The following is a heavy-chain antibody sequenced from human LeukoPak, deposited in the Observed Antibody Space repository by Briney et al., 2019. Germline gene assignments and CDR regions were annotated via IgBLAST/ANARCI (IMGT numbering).Heavy chain of an antibody. V-gene: IGHV1-46*01. D-gene: IGHD5-18*01. Sequence: ASVKVSCKASGYTFTSYYMHWVRQAPGQGLEWMGIINPSGGSTSYAQKLQGRVTMTRDMSTSTVYMELSSLRSEDTAVYYCAIGYSYGRKDYYYYYYMDVWGKGTTVTVSS. J-gene: IGHJ6*03. CDR3: AIGYSYGRKDYYYYYYMDV. CDR1: GYTFTSYY. CDR2: INPSGGST.